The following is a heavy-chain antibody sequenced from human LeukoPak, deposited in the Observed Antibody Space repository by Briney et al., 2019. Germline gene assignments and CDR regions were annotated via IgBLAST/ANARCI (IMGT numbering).Heavy chain of an antibody. CDR2: IYSSGST. CDR1: SGSIGGFTYY. V-gene: IGHV4-39*07. Sequence: NTSETLSLTCTISSGSIGGFTYYWAWIRQPPGKGLEWIGSIYSSGSTFYNPSLKSRVTISVDTSKNQFSLKLSSVTAADTAVYYCARSPPDYDFPGGWFDPWGQGTLVTVSS. J-gene: IGHJ5*02. CDR3: ARSPPDYDFPGGWFDP. D-gene: IGHD3-3*01.